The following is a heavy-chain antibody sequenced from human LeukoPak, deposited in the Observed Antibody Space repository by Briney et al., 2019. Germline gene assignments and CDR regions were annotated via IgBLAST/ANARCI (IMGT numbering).Heavy chain of an antibody. V-gene: IGHV3-23*01. CDR2: ISARGPTT. Sequence: GGSLRLSCAASGSTFSSYAMSWVRQAPGKGLEWVSGISARGPTTYYADSVNGRFNIFKDNSKNTLYMQMNRLRAEDTAVYYCDVDRRGYGGHGTFEYWGQGTLVTVSS. CDR3: DVDRRGYGGHGTFEY. CDR1: GSTFSSYA. D-gene: IGHD5-12*01. J-gene: IGHJ4*02.